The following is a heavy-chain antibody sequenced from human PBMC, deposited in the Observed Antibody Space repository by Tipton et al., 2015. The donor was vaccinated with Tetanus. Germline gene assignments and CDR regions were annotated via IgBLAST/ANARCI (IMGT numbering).Heavy chain of an antibody. J-gene: IGHJ4*02. CDR2: IYYSGST. Sequence: TLSLTCTVSGGSISSYYWSWIRQPPGKGLEWIGYIYYSGSTNYNPSLKSRVTISVDTSKNQFSLKLSSVTAADTAVYYCARADYYESSGYYLDYWGQGTLVTVSS. CDR3: ARADYYESSGYYLDY. V-gene: IGHV4-59*01. CDR1: GGSISSYY. D-gene: IGHD3-22*01.